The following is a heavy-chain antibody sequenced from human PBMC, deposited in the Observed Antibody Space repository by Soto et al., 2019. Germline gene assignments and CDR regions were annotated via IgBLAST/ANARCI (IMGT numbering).Heavy chain of an antibody. Sequence: QVQLVESGGGVVQPGRSLRLSCAASGFTFSSYGMHWVRQAPGKGLEWVAVISYDGSNKYYADSVKGRFTISRDNSKNTLYLQMNSLRAEDTAVYYCAKELNKKVLLWFGDSNYDYYGMDVW. CDR1: GFTFSSYG. J-gene: IGHJ6*01. CDR2: ISYDGSNK. V-gene: IGHV3-30*18. D-gene: IGHD3-10*01. CDR3: AKELNKKVLLWFGDSNYDYYGMDV.